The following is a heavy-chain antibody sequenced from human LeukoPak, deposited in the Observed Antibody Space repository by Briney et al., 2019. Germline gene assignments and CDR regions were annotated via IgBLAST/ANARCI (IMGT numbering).Heavy chain of an antibody. D-gene: IGHD5-12*01. CDR2: IYSTGNT. V-gene: IGHV4-39*01. CDR1: GGSISSSSNY. J-gene: IGHJ5*02. CDR3: ARGGESGYDT. Sequence: PSETLSLTCTVSGGSISSSSNYWGWIRQPPGKGLEWIGTIYSTGNTYYNPSLKSRLAISVDTSKNQLSLKLSSVTAADTAVYYCARGGESGYDTWGQGSLVTVSS.